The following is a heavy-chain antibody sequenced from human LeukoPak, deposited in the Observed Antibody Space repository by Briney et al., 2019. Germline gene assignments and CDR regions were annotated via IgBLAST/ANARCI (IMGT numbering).Heavy chain of an antibody. CDR3: ARSDVEMATITDYYFDY. J-gene: IGHJ4*02. CDR1: GGSISSYY. Sequence: KPSETLSLTCTVSGGSISSYYWGWIRQHPGKGLEWIGYIYYSGSTNYNPSLKSRVTISVDTSKNQFSLKLSSVTAADTAVYYCARSDVEMATITDYYFDYWGQGTLVTVSS. CDR2: IYYSGST. V-gene: IGHV4-59*01. D-gene: IGHD5-24*01.